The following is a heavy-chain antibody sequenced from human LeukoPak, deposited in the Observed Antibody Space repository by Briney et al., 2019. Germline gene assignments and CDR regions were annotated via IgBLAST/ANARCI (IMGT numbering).Heavy chain of an antibody. D-gene: IGHD2-15*01. CDR3: ARAAGYCSGGSSYFGY. CDR2: INHSGST. J-gene: IGHJ4*02. CDR1: GGSFSGYY. V-gene: IGHV4-34*01. Sequence: SETLSLTCAVYGGSFSGYYWSWIRQPPGKGLEWIGEINHSGSTNYNPSLKSRVTISVDTSKNQFSLKLSSVTAADTAVYYCARAAGYCSGGSSYFGYWGQGTLVTVSS.